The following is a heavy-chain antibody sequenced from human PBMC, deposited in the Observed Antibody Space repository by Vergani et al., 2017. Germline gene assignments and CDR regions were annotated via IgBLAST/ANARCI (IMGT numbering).Heavy chain of an antibody. V-gene: IGHV3-30-3*01. CDR2: ISYDGSNK. Sequence: QVQLVEPGGGVVQPGRSLRLSCAASGFTFSSYAMHWVRQAPGKGLEWVAVISYDGSNKYYADSVKGRFTISRDNSKNTLYLQMNSLRAEDTAVYYCARDLTVGEGEYYYYYMDVWGKGTTVTVSS. D-gene: IGHD4-23*01. CDR1: GFTFSSYA. J-gene: IGHJ6*03. CDR3: ARDLTVGEGEYYYYYMDV.